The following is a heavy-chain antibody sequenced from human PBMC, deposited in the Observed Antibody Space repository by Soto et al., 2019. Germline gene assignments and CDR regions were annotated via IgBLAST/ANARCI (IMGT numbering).Heavy chain of an antibody. CDR2: INHSGST. CDR3: ARTLLYCSSTSCHYYYYYGMDV. Sequence: ETLSLTCAVYGGSFSGYYWSWIRQPPGKGLEWIGEINHSGSTNYNPSLKSRVTISVDTSKNQFSLKLSSVTAADTAVYYCARTLLYCSSTSCHYYYYYGMDVWGQGTTVTVSS. D-gene: IGHD2-2*01. CDR1: GGSFSGYY. V-gene: IGHV4-34*01. J-gene: IGHJ6*02.